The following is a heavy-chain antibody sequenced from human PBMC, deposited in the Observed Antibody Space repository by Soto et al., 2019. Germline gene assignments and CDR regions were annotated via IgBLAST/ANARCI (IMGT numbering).Heavy chain of an antibody. J-gene: IGHJ6*02. CDR2: LCTTGST. CDR3: ARMYHSGFYRPEGDDYYYVMDV. CDR1: GDSISDYC. Sequence: QVQLQESGPGLVKPSETLSVTCTVSGDSISDYCWSWIRQPAGKGLEWIGRLCTTGSTKYNPSLKSRVNMSADTSKNQFSLNLSTVTAADTAIYYCARMYHSGFYRPEGDDYYYVMDVWGQGTTVTVSS. D-gene: IGHD6-19*01. V-gene: IGHV4-4*07.